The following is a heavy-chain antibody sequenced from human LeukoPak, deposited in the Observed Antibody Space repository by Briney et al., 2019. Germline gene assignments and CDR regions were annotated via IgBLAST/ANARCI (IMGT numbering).Heavy chain of an antibody. V-gene: IGHV3-30*02. J-gene: IGHJ6*02. CDR3: AKDSSSRFYYYYGMDV. CDR1: GFTFSSYG. D-gene: IGHD6-6*01. Sequence: HPGGSLRLSCAASGFTFSSYGMHWVRQAPGKGLEWVAVIWYDGSNKYYADSVKGRFTISRDNSKNTLYLQMNSLRAEDTAVYYCAKDSSSRFYYYYGMDVWGQGTTVAVSS. CDR2: IWYDGSNK.